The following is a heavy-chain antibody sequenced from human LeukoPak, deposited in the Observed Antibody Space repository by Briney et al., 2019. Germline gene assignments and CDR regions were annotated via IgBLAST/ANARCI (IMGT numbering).Heavy chain of an antibody. Sequence: ASVNVSCKASGYTFTSYYMHWVRQAPGHGLEWMGIINPSGGSTTYAQKFQGRVTMTRDTSTSTVYMELSSLRSEDTAVYYCARVGCSGGSCDRYFDLWGRGTLVTVSS. D-gene: IGHD2-15*01. V-gene: IGHV1-46*01. CDR2: INPSGGST. CDR3: ARVGCSGGSCDRYFDL. J-gene: IGHJ2*01. CDR1: GYTFTSYY.